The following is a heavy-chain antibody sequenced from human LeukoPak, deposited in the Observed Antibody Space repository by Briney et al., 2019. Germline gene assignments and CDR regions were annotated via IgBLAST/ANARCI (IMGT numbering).Heavy chain of an antibody. CDR1: GGSISSYY. CDR2: IYYSGST. J-gene: IGHJ4*02. Sequence: SETLSLTCTVSGGSISSYYWSWIRQPPGKGLEWIGYIYYSGSTNYNPSLKSRVTISVDTSKNQFSLKLSSVTAADTAVYYCVRHDTGNSGSIFDYWGQGTLVTVSS. CDR3: VRHDTGNSGSIFDY. D-gene: IGHD5-12*01. V-gene: IGHV4-59*08.